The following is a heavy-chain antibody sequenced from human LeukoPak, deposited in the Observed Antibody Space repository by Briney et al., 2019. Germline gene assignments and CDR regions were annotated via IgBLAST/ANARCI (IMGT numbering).Heavy chain of an antibody. Sequence: GGSLRLSCAASGFTFSSYDMPWVRQAPGRGLEWVSAIGIAGDTYYPDSVKGRFTISRENAKNSMYLQMNSLKDGDTAVYYCIRGGIQVSGIDAFDIWGQGTMVTVSS. CDR3: IRGGIQVSGIDAFDI. CDR2: IGIAGDT. J-gene: IGHJ3*02. D-gene: IGHD5/OR15-5a*01. CDR1: GFTFSSYD. V-gene: IGHV3-13*01.